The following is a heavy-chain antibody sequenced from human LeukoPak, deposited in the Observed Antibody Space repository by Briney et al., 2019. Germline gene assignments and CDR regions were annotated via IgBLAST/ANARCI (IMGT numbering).Heavy chain of an antibody. Sequence: GGSLRLSCAASGFTFSSYAMSWVRQAPGKGLEWVSAISGSGGSTYYADSVKGRFTISRDNSKNTLYLQMNSLRAGDTAVYYCAKDLYGDYDRPLDYWGQGTLVTVSS. CDR3: AKDLYGDYDRPLDY. J-gene: IGHJ4*02. D-gene: IGHD4-17*01. CDR2: ISGSGGST. V-gene: IGHV3-23*01. CDR1: GFTFSSYA.